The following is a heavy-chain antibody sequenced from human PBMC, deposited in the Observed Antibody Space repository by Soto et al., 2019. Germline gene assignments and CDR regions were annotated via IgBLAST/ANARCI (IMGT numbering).Heavy chain of an antibody. Sequence: QVQLQESGPGLVKPSETLSLTCTVSGGSISSYYWSWIRQPPGKGLEWIGYIYYSGSTNYNPSLKSRVTISVDTSKNQFSLKLSSVTAADSAVYYCARAGYSSGGYYFDYWGQGTLVTVSS. D-gene: IGHD6-19*01. CDR1: GGSISSYY. CDR3: ARAGYSSGGYYFDY. V-gene: IGHV4-59*01. J-gene: IGHJ4*02. CDR2: IYYSGST.